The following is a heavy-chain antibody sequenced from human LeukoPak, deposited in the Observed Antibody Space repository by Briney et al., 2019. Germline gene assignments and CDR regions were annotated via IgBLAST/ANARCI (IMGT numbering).Heavy chain of an antibody. CDR3: ATYSTGFDI. J-gene: IGHJ3*02. V-gene: IGHV4-59*12. CDR1: GGSISAYY. Sequence: SETLSLTCSVSGGSISAYYWSWIRQPPGKGLEWIGYVYDRGSTKYDPPLKSRVTISVDTSKKQFSPKLSSVTAADTAVYYCATYSTGFDIWGQGTVVTVSS. CDR2: VYDRGST. D-gene: IGHD6-19*01.